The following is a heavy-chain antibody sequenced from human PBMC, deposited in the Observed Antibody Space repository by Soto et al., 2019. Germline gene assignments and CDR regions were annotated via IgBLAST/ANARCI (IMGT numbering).Heavy chain of an antibody. Sequence: SSETLSLTCAVYGGSFSGYYWSWIRQPPGKGLEWIGEINHSGSTNYNPSLKSRVTISVDTSKNQFSLKLSSVTAADTAVYYCARGASLRFLEWLLRNWFDPWGQGTLVTVSS. CDR2: INHSGST. V-gene: IGHV4-34*01. CDR1: GGSFSGYY. CDR3: ARGASLRFLEWLLRNWFDP. J-gene: IGHJ5*02. D-gene: IGHD3-3*01.